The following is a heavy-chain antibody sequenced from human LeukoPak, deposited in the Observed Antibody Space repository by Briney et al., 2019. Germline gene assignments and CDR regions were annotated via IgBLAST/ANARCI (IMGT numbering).Heavy chain of an antibody. V-gene: IGHV4-39*01. Sequence: PSETLSLTCTVSGGSISSGGYYWGWIRQPPGKGLEWIGSIYYSGSTYYNPSLKSRVTISVDTSKNQFSLKLSSVTAADTAVYYCARHERFGIFGVVPYYFDYWGQGTLVTVSS. CDR1: GGSISSGGYY. CDR2: IYYSGST. J-gene: IGHJ4*02. D-gene: IGHD3-3*01. CDR3: ARHERFGIFGVVPYYFDY.